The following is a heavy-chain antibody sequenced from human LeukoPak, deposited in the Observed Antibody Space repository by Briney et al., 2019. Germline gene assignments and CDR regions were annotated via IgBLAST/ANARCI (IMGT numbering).Heavy chain of an antibody. D-gene: IGHD5-12*01. CDR3: ARATTGRYFDF. V-gene: IGHV1-2*06. CDR2: INPNSGGT. Sequence: ASVKVSCKASGYAFTSYYMHWVRQAPGQGFEWMGRINPNSGGTNYAQKFQGRVTMTSDTSISTVYMEMSSLRSDDAAVYYCARATTGRYFDFWGQGTLVAVSS. CDR1: GYAFTSYY. J-gene: IGHJ4*02.